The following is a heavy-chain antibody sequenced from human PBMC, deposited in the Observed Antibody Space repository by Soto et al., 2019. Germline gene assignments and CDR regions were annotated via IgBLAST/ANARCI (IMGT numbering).Heavy chain of an antibody. Sequence: WTWIRQHPGQGLEWIGYINYSGRTYYNPSLKSRVTISMDTSKNQFSLRLSSVSAADTAVYYCASSVGGWYFDNWGQGTLVTVSS. V-gene: IGHV4-31*02. CDR3: ASSVGGWYFDN. J-gene: IGHJ4*02. D-gene: IGHD6-19*01. CDR2: INYSGRT.